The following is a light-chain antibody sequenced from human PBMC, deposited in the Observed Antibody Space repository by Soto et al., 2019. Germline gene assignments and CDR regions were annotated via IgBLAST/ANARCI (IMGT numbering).Light chain of an antibody. CDR3: CSYAGSYSWV. CDR1: SSDVGGYNY. CDR2: DVS. J-gene: IGLJ3*02. V-gene: IGLV2-11*01. Sequence: QSVLTQPRSVSGSPGQSVTISCTGTSSDVGGYNYVSWYQQHPGKAPKLMIYDVSQRPSGVPDRFSGSKSGNTASLTISGLQTDDEGDYYCCSYAGSYSWVFGGGTKVTVL.